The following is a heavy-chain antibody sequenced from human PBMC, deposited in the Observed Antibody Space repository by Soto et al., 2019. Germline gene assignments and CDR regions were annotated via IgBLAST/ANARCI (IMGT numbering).Heavy chain of an antibody. J-gene: IGHJ4*02. CDR2: IYYSGST. CDR3: ARDSRLGGHQSDY. Sequence: QVQLQESGPGLVKPSQTLSLTCTVSGGSISSGGYYWSWIRQHPGKGLEWIGYIYYSGSTYYNPSLQSRVTISVDTSKNQFSLKLSSVTAADTAVYYCARDSRLGGHQSDYWGQGTLVTVSS. V-gene: IGHV4-31*03. D-gene: IGHD1-26*01. CDR1: GGSISSGGYY.